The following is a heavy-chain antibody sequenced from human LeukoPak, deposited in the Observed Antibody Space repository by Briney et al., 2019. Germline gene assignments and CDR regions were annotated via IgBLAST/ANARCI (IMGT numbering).Heavy chain of an antibody. CDR3: ARLPWGYYMEV. D-gene: IGHD1-26*01. Sequence: GGSLRLSCAASGFTFSSYSMNWVRQAPGKGLEWVSYISSSSSTIYYADSVKGRFTISRDNAKNSLYLQMKSLRAEETAVYYWARLPWGYYMEVWGKGTTVTVSS. V-gene: IGHV3-48*04. J-gene: IGHJ6*03. CDR1: GFTFSSYS. CDR2: ISSSSSTI.